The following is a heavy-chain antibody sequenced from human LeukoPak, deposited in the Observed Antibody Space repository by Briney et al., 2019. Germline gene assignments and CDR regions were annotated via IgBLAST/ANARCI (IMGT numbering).Heavy chain of an antibody. D-gene: IGHD6-13*01. CDR3: ARLHSTAAAGTYDY. CDR1: GFIFSDYY. CDR2: ISGDSSNT. Sequence: GGSLRLSCAASGFIFSDYYMTWIRQAPGKGLDWISYISGDSSNTIYADSVRGRFTVSRDNAKNSLYLQMNSLRAEDTAIYYCARLHSTAAAGTYDYWGQGTLVTVSS. V-gene: IGHV3-11*06. J-gene: IGHJ4*02.